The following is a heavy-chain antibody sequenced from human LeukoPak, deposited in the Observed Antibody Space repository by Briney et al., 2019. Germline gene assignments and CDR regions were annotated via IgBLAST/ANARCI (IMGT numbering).Heavy chain of an antibody. D-gene: IGHD6-6*01. Sequence: NSSETLSLTCAVSGGSISSGGYSWSWIRQPPGKGLEWIGYIYHSGSTYHNPSLKSRVTISVDRSKNQFSLKLSSVTAADTAVYYCARVPKARAFDIWGQGTMVTVSS. CDR3: ARVPKARAFDI. V-gene: IGHV4-30-2*01. CDR1: GGSISSGGYS. J-gene: IGHJ3*02. CDR2: IYHSGST.